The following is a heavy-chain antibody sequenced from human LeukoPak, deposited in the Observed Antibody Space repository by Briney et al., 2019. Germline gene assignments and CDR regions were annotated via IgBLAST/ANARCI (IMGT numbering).Heavy chain of an antibody. V-gene: IGHV3-23*01. CDR1: GFTFSSYA. J-gene: IGHJ4*02. CDR2: ISGSGGST. CDR3: AKDWRPSLYDSSGYYGSYLDY. Sequence: GGSLRLSCAASGFTFSSYAMSWVRQAPGKGLEWVSAISGSGGSTYYADSVKGRFTISRDNSKNTLYLQMNSLRAEDTAVYYCAKDWRPSLYDSSGYYGSYLDYWGQGTLVTVSS. D-gene: IGHD3-22*01.